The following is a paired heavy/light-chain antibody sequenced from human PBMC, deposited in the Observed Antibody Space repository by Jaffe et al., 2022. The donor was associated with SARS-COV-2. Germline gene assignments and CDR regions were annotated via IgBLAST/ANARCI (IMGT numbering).Light chain of an antibody. CDR3: AAWDNSLSGWV. V-gene: IGLV1-47*01. J-gene: IGLJ3*02. Sequence: QSVLTQPPSASGTPGQRVTISCSGSSPNIGNNYVCWYQQLPGTAPKLLIYRNTQRPSGVPDRFSGSKSGTSASLAISGLRSEDEADYYCAAWDNSLSGWVFGGGTKLTVL. CDR1: SPNIGNNY. CDR2: RNT.
Heavy chain of an antibody. CDR2: IYPGDSDT. V-gene: IGHV5-51*01. D-gene: IGHD4-17*01. CDR1: GFTFTSYW. J-gene: IGHJ4*02. Sequence: EVQLVQSGPEVKKPGESLKISCKGSGFTFTSYWIAWVRQMPGKGLEWMGIIYPGDSDTRYTPSFQGQITISADRSITTAYLQWGSLKASDTAMYYCARSDDFGSTLDYWGQGTLLTVSS. CDR3: ARSDDFGSTLDY.